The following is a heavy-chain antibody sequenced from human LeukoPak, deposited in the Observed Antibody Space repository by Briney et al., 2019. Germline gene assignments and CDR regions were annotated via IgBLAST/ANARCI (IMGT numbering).Heavy chain of an antibody. D-gene: IGHD6-13*01. CDR3: ARGRWYVDY. CDR2: IYHSGST. V-gene: IGHV4-59*01. J-gene: IGHJ4*02. Sequence: SETLSLTCTVSGGSISSYYWSWIRQPPGKGLEWIGYIYHSGSTNYNPSLKSRVTISVDTSKNQFSLKLSSVTAADTAVYYCARGRWYVDYWGQGTLVTVSS. CDR1: GGSISSYY.